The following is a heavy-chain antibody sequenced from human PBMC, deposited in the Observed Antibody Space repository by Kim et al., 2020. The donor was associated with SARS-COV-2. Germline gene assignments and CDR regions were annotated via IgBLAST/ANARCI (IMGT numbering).Heavy chain of an antibody. V-gene: IGHV3-43*02. CDR1: GFSFDDYA. Sequence: GGSLRLSCAASGFSFDDYAMNWVRQDPGKGLEWVSLISGDGGSTYYVDSVKGRFTISRDNSKNSLYLQMNSLRTEDTALYYCAKGIIAAAGSLFDYWGQGTLVTVSS. J-gene: IGHJ4*02. D-gene: IGHD6-13*01. CDR2: ISGDGGST. CDR3: AKGIIAAAGSLFDY.